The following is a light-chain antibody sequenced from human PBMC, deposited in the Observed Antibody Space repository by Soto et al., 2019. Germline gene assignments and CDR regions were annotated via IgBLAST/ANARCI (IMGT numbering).Light chain of an antibody. Sequence: EIVMTQSPATLSVSPGERATLSCRASQRVGGNLAWYQQKPGQAPRLLIYGASTRATGIPARFSGSGSGTDFTLTINSLQSEDFAVYYCQQYQNWPPWTFGQGTKVEIK. CDR1: QRVGGN. V-gene: IGKV3-15*01. J-gene: IGKJ1*01. CDR2: GAS. CDR3: QQYQNWPPWT.